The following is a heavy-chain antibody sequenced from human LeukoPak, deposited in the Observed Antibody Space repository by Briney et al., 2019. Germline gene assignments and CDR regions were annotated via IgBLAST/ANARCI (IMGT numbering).Heavy chain of an antibody. CDR1: GFTFDDYT. D-gene: IGHD3-3*01. V-gene: IGHV3-43*01. J-gene: IGHJ3*02. CDR3: GKTIKSFDFWSGPTDYDAFDI. Sequence: GGSLRLSCAASGFTFDDYTMHWVRQAPGKGLEWVSLISWDGGSTYYADSVKGRFTVSRDNSKNSLYLQMNSLRTEDTAFYYCGKTIKSFDFWSGPTDYDAFDIWGQGTKVTVSS. CDR2: ISWDGGST.